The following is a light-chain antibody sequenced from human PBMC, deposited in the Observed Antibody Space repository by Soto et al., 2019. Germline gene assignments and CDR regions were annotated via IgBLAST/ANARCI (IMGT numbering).Light chain of an antibody. Sequence: DIQMTQSPSSLSASVGDRVTITCRASQSISSYLNWYQQKPGKAPKLLIYAASSLQSGVPSRFSGSGSGTDFTLTISSLQPEDFATYYFQQSYSTPRTFXGGTKAHI. V-gene: IGKV1-39*01. CDR1: QSISSY. CDR2: AAS. J-gene: IGKJ4*01. CDR3: QQSYSTPRT.